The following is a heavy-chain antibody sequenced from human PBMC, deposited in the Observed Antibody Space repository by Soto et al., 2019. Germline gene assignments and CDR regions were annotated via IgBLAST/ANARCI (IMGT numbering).Heavy chain of an antibody. D-gene: IGHD2-8*02. CDR3: ARDKITGLFDY. V-gene: IGHV4-31*03. Sequence: PSETLSLTCTVSGGSISSVGYYWSWIRQHPGKGLEWIGYIYYSGSTYYNPSLKSRVTISVDRSKNQFSLKLTSVTAADTAVYYCARDKITGLFDYWGQGTLVTV. CDR2: IYYSGST. CDR1: GGSISSVGYY. J-gene: IGHJ4*02.